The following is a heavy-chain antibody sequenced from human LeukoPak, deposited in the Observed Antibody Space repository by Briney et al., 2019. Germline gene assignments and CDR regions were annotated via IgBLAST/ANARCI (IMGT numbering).Heavy chain of an antibody. V-gene: IGHV1-18*01. CDR2: ISAYNGNT. CDR3: ARGEYSSGWEGYFDY. J-gene: IGHJ4*02. CDR1: GYTFTSYG. Sequence: ASVKVSCKASGYTFTSYGISWVRQAPGQGLEWMGWISAYNGNTNYAQKLQGRVTMTTDTSTSTAYMELRSLRSDDTAVYYCARGEYSSGWEGYFDYWGQGTLVTVSS. D-gene: IGHD6-19*01.